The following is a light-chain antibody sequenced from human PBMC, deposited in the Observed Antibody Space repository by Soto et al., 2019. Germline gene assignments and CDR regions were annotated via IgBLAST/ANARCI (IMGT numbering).Light chain of an antibody. CDR3: QQYNKWPTIP. V-gene: IGKV3-15*01. J-gene: IGKJ5*01. CDR2: GAS. Sequence: EIVMTQSPATLSVSPWERVALSCRASQSVSSNLAWYQQKPGQAPRLLIFGASTRATGIPARFSGSGSGTEFTLTISSLQSEDFAVYYGQQYNKWPTIPLGHGTRREIK. CDR1: QSVSSN.